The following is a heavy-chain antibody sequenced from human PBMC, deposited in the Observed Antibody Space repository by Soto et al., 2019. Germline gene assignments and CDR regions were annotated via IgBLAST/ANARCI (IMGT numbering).Heavy chain of an antibody. V-gene: IGHV3-30*18. Sequence: GGSLRLSCAASGFTFSTYGMHWVRLAPGKGLEWVAVISYDGSNKYYADSVKGRFTISRDNSKNTLYLQMNSLRAEDTAVYYCAKDSRRYSSGGPATRFNDSGPGTLATVSS. J-gene: IGHJ4*02. CDR2: ISYDGSNK. D-gene: IGHD6-19*01. CDR3: AKDSRRYSSGGPATRFND. CDR1: GFTFSTYG.